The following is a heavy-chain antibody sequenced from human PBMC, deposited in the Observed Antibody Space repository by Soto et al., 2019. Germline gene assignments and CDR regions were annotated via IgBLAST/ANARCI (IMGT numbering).Heavy chain of an antibody. Sequence: VGSLRLSCAASGFTFSNYAMTWVRQAPGKGLEWVSVISGSAGSLYYADSVKGRFTISRDYSKKTVHLQMNSLRAEDTAVYFCAKDSPIGYNHGRIDSWGQGTLVTVSS. V-gene: IGHV3-23*01. CDR3: AKDSPIGYNHGRIDS. CDR1: GFTFSNYA. CDR2: ISGSAGSL. D-gene: IGHD5-18*01. J-gene: IGHJ4*02.